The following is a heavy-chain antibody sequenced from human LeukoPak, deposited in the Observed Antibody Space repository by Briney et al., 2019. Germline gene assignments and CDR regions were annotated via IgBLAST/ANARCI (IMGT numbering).Heavy chain of an antibody. D-gene: IGHD1-14*01. CDR3: AKVKMGGNHYFDY. V-gene: IGHV3-23*01. Sequence: GGSLRLSSAASGFTFSSYAMHWVRQAPGKGLEWVSGISGSGDNTYYADSVKGRFTISRDNSKNTLYLRMNSLRVEDTAVYYCAKVKMGGNHYFDYWGQGTLVTVSS. CDR2: ISGSGDNT. CDR1: GFTFSSYA. J-gene: IGHJ4*02.